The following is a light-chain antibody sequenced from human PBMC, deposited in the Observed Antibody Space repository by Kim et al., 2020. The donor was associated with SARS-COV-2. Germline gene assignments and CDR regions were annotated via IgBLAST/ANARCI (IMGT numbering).Light chain of an antibody. Sequence: LTQPPSMSQDLRRTATITCSGSSDNVGNLGAAWLQQRQGLPPKLISYRNNNRPSGISERFSASRSGNTASLTIAGLQPEDEADYYCSSWDVSLRTWVFGRGTKVTVL. CDR3: SSWDVSLRTWV. CDR1: SDNVGNLG. V-gene: IGLV10-54*04. CDR2: RNN. J-gene: IGLJ3*02.